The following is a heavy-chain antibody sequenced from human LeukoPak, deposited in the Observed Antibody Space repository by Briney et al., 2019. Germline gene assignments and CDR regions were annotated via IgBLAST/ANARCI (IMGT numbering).Heavy chain of an antibody. J-gene: IGHJ3*02. D-gene: IGHD5-24*01. CDR2: INTNTGNP. V-gene: IGHV7-4-1*02. CDR3: ARDDGKSPTNAFDI. CDR1: GYTFTSYA. Sequence: ASVKVSCKASGYTFTSYAMNWVRQAPGQGLEWMGWINTNTGNPTYAQGFTGRFVFSLDTSVSTAYLQISSLKAEDTAVYYCARDDGKSPTNAFDIWGQGTLVTVSS.